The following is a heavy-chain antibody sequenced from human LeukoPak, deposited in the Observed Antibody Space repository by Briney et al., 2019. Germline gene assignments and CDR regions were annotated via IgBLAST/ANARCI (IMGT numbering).Heavy chain of an antibody. Sequence: PGGSLRLSCSGYGFPLSNFWMNWVRQAPGKVLEWVANINKDGREKSYPNSVKRRFTHSRDKAENSVYLRMNNLRPEETAVYYCATLSWESPDYWGQGTQVTVSS. V-gene: IGHV3-7*01. CDR2: INKDGREK. D-gene: IGHD6-13*01. CDR3: ATLSWESPDY. J-gene: IGHJ4*01. CDR1: GFPLSNFW.